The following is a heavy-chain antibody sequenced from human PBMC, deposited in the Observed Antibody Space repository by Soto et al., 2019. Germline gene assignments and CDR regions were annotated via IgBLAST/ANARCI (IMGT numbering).Heavy chain of an antibody. CDR3: ARDFVVGGPTINYYYGMDV. V-gene: IGHV3-23*01. CDR1: GFTFSTYA. D-gene: IGHD1-26*01. J-gene: IGHJ6*02. Sequence: PGGSLRLSCAASGFTFSTYAMSWVRQAPGKGLEWVSALTDSAGNTYYADSVKGRFTISRDNSKNTLYLQMNSLGAEDTAVYYCARDFVVGGPTINYYYGMDVWGQGTTVTVSS. CDR2: LTDSAGNT.